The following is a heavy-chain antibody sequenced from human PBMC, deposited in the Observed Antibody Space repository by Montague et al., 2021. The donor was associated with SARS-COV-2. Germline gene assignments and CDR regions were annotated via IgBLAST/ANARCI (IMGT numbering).Heavy chain of an antibody. V-gene: IGHV2-70*11. Sequence: PALAKPTQTLTLTCTFSGFSVSSSGMCVSWIRQPPGKALEWLARIDWDDDKYYSTSLKTRLTISKDTSKNQVVLTMTNMDPVDTATYYCAREYSSGVYFDFWGQGTLVTVSS. J-gene: IGHJ4*02. CDR2: IDWDDDK. D-gene: IGHD6-19*01. CDR1: GFSVSSSGMC. CDR3: AREYSSGVYFDF.